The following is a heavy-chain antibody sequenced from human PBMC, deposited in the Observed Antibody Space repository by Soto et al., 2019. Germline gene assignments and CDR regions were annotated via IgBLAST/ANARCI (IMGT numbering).Heavy chain of an antibody. Sequence: GGSLRLSCAASGFTFSSYTFAWVRQAPGEGLEWVSSIGHSRTYIYYADSMKGRFTVARDNDNNSLFLQMDSLRVEDTPVYYCARVKVGVTGWRHFDHWVQGALVTVST. V-gene: IGHV3-21*01. CDR3: ARVKVGVTGWRHFDH. D-gene: IGHD1-26*01. CDR1: GFTFSSYT. CDR2: IGHSRTYI. J-gene: IGHJ4*02.